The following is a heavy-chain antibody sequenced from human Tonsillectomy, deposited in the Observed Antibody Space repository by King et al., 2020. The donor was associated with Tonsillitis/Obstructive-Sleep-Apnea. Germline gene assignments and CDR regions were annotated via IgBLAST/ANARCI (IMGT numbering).Heavy chain of an antibody. J-gene: IGHJ4*02. CDR2: IRSSGDRT. CDR1: GFTFNNYA. D-gene: IGHD6-19*01. V-gene: IGHV3-23*04. Sequence: VQLVESGGDLVQPGGSLRLSCAASGFTFNNYAMTWVRQAPGKGLEWVSGIRSSGDRTYYAGSVRGRFAISRDNSKSTLYLQMNSLRADDTAIYFCTREGEALAGTGWAHYWGPGTLVTVSS. CDR3: TREGEALAGTGWAHY.